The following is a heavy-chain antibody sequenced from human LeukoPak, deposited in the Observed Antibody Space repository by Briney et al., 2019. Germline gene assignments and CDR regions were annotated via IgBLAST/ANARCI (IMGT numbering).Heavy chain of an antibody. V-gene: IGHV1-2*06. CDR1: GYTFTGYY. J-gene: IGHJ1*01. Sequence: ASVKVPCKASGYTFTGYYMHWVRQAPGQGLEWMGRINPNSGGTNYAQKFQGRVTMTRDTSISTAYMGLSRLRSDDTAVYYCARDSGSYSSVVSWGQGTLVTVSS. CDR2: INPNSGGT. CDR3: ARDSGSYSSVVS. D-gene: IGHD1-26*01.